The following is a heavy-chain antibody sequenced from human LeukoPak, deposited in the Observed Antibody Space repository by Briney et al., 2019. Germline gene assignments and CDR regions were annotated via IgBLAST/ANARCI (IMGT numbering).Heavy chain of an antibody. Sequence: SVKVSCKASGGTFSSYAISWVRQAPGQGLEWMGRIIPILGIANYAQKFQGRVTITADKSTSTAYMELSSLRSEDTAVYYCASPQGRDGYNYDYWGQGTLVTVSS. CDR3: ASPQGRDGYNYDY. V-gene: IGHV1-69*04. CDR1: GGTFSSYA. D-gene: IGHD5-24*01. CDR2: IIPILGIA. J-gene: IGHJ4*02.